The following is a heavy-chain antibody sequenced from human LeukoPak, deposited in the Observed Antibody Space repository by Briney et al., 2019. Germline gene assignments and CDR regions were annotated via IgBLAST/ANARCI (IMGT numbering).Heavy chain of an antibody. CDR2: IIPIVGTA. CDR1: GGTFSTYA. CDR3: ARGGYDILTGYLRRGYYMDV. J-gene: IGHJ6*03. Sequence: GASVKVSCKASGGTFSTYAISWVRQAPGQGLEWMGGIIPIVGTANYAQKFQGRVTITTDESTSTAYMELSSLRSEDTAVYYGARGGYDILTGYLRRGYYMDVWGKGTTVTVSS. V-gene: IGHV1-69*05. D-gene: IGHD3-9*01.